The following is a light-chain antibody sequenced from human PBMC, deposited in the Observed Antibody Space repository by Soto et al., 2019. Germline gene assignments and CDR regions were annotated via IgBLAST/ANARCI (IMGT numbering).Light chain of an antibody. CDR1: SSNIGAEYD. Sequence: QSVLTQPPSVSGAPGQRVTISCSGSSSNIGAEYDVHWYQQLPGTAPKVLIYGNSNRPSGVPDRFSGSKSGTSASLAITGLQAADEADYYCQSYDISLNAWVFGGGTKQTVL. CDR2: GNS. CDR3: QSYDISLNAWV. J-gene: IGLJ3*02. V-gene: IGLV1-40*01.